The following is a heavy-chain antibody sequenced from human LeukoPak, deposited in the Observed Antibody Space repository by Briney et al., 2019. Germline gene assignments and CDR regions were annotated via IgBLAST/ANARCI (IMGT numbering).Heavy chain of an antibody. CDR1: GGSISSYY. J-gene: IGHJ3*02. V-gene: IGHV4-59*01. Sequence: SETLSLTCTVSGGSISSYYWSWIRQPPGKGLEWIGYIYYSGSTNYNPSLKSRVTISVDTSKNQFSLKLSSVTAADTAVYYCARDAHIAAAVTDAFDIWGQGTMVTVSS. CDR2: IYYSGST. CDR3: ARDAHIAAAVTDAFDI. D-gene: IGHD6-13*01.